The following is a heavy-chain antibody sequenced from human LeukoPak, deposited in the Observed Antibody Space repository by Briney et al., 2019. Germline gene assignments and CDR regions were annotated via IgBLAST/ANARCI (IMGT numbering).Heavy chain of an antibody. CDR1: GFIFSTYS. CDR2: ISGSSTYI. D-gene: IGHD4-17*01. CDR3: ARDRFGDYNFDY. J-gene: IGHJ4*02. Sequence: GGSLRLSCAASGFIFSTYSMNWVRQAPGKGLEWVSSISGSSTYIYYADSVKGRFTISRDNAKNSLYLQMNSLRAEDTAVCYCARDRFGDYNFDYWGQGTLVTVSS. V-gene: IGHV3-21*01.